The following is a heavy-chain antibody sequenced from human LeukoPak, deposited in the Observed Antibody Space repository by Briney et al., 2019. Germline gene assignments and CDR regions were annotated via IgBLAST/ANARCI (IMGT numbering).Heavy chain of an antibody. V-gene: IGHV3-23*01. CDR3: AKGVKWELPIDY. CDR2: ISGSGGKT. J-gene: IGHJ4*02. CDR1: GFTFSIYA. D-gene: IGHD1-26*01. Sequence: GGSLRLSCAASGFTFSIYAMSWVRQAPGKGLEWVSVISGSGGKTYYADSVKGRFTISRDNSKNTLYLQMNSLRAEDTAVYYCAKGVKWELPIDYWGQGTLVTVSS.